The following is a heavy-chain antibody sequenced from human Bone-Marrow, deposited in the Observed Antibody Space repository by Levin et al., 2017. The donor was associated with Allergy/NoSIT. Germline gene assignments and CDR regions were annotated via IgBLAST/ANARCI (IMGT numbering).Heavy chain of an antibody. CDR2: ISWDASTT. CDR1: GFTFNDYT. CDR3: AKDLSPRIAVTGNIEY. Sequence: GESLKISCAASGFTFNDYTMHWVRQAPQRGLEWVSLISWDASTTYYADSVRGRFTISRDNSKNALYLQMNSLSTEDTALYYCAKDLSPRIAVTGNIEYWGQGTLVTVSS. D-gene: IGHD6-19*01. J-gene: IGHJ4*02. V-gene: IGHV3-43*01.